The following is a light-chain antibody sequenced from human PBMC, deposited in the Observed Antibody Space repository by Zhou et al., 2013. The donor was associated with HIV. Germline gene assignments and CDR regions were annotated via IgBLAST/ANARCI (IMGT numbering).Light chain of an antibody. J-gene: IGKJ1*01. CDR3: QQYDNLWT. Sequence: DIQMTQSPLTLSSTVGDRVTITCRASQTIGRWLAWYQVKPRKAPKLLIYKTSNLQTGVPSRFSGHGSATEFNLTIDGLQVDDFATYYCQQYDNLWTFGQGTRV. CDR1: QTIGRW. CDR2: KTS. V-gene: IGKV1-5*03.